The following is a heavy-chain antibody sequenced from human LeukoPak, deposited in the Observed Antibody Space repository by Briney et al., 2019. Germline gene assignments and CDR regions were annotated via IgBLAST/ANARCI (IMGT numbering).Heavy chain of an antibody. D-gene: IGHD3-22*01. CDR1: GFTFGDYA. V-gene: IGHV3-49*04. CDR2: IRSKAYGGTT. Sequence: PGGSLRLSCTVSGFTFGDYAMSWVRQAPGKGLEWVGFIRSKAYGGTTEYAASVKGRFTISRDDSRSIAYLQMNSLKTEDTAVYYCTRRYNYDSSGYYYVRDAFDIWGQGTMVTVSS. CDR3: TRRYNYDSSGYYYVRDAFDI. J-gene: IGHJ3*02.